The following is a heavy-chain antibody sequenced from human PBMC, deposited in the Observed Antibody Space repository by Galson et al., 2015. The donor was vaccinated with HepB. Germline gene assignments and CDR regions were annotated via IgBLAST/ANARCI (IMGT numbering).Heavy chain of an antibody. CDR1: GYTFTSSA. Sequence: SVKVSCKASGYTFTSSAMNWVRRAPGQGLEWMGWINTNTGNPAYAQGFTGRFVFSLDTSDSTAYLQISGLRAEDTAVYYCARGVAAHDNWGQGTLVTVSS. V-gene: IGHV7-4-1*02. D-gene: IGHD2-15*01. J-gene: IGHJ4*02. CDR3: ARGVAAHDN. CDR2: INTNTGNP.